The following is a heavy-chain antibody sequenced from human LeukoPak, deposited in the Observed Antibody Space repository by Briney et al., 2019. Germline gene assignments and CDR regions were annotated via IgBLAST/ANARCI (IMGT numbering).Heavy chain of an antibody. CDR1: GFTFSSYG. V-gene: IGHV3-23*01. J-gene: IGHJ4*02. CDR2: ISGSGGST. CDR3: ATIRSIAAAAAFDY. D-gene: IGHD6-13*01. Sequence: GGSLRLSCAASGFTFSSYGMSWVRQAPGKGLEWVSAISGSGGSTYYADSVKGRCTISRDNSKNTLYLQMNSLRAEDTAVYYCATIRSIAAAAAFDYWGQGTLVTVSS.